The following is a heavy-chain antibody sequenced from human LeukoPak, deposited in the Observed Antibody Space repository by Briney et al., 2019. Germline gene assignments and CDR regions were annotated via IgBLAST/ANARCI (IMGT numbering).Heavy chain of an antibody. CDR2: IKQDGAET. D-gene: IGHD1-14*01. CDR1: GFTFSSYA. V-gene: IGHV3-7*01. J-gene: IGHJ4*02. Sequence: PGGSLRLSCAVSGFTFSSYAMSWVRQAPGKGLEWVANIKQDGAETYSVDSVKGRFTISRDNAKNSLYLQMNSLRAEDTAVYYCARGYNSPWDRYFDYWGQGILVTVSS. CDR3: ARGYNSPWDRYFDY.